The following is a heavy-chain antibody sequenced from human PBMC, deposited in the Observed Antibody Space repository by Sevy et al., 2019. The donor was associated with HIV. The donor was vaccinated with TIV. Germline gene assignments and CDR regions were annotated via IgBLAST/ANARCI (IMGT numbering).Heavy chain of an antibody. CDR3: VREGLGGFSYSLDC. CDR1: GFSFSTYW. Sequence: GGSLRLSCAASGFSFSTYWMTWVRQAPGKGLEWVATMNQDGTERDDVDSVNDRFTISRDNTKTSLFLQMNSLSAEDTGVYYCVREGLGGFSYSLDCWGQGTLVTVSS. D-gene: IGHD3-16*01. J-gene: IGHJ4*02. V-gene: IGHV3-7*01. CDR2: MNQDGTER.